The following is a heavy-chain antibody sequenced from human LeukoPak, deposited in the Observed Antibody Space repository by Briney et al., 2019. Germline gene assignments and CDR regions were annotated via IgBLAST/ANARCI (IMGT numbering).Heavy chain of an antibody. CDR2: IRGDGITT. Sequence: GGSLRLSCVASGFTFRSHGMNWVRQAPGKGLEWVSGIRGDGITTYYADSVKGRFTISRDNSKNTLYLQMNSLRADDTAVYYCAKGGLVHRFDPWGQGTLVTVSS. V-gene: IGHV3-23*01. CDR1: GFTFRSHG. J-gene: IGHJ5*02. CDR3: AKGGLVHRFDP.